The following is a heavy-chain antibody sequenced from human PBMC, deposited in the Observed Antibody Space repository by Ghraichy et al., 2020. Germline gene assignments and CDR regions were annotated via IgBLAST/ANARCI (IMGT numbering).Heavy chain of an antibody. CDR3: ARDWGYSSSWYDLSVSNYFDY. V-gene: IGHV3-48*01. CDR2: ISSSSSTI. Sequence: GGSLRLSCAASGFTFSSYSMNWVRQAPGKGLEWVSYISSSSSTIYYADSVKGRFTISRDNAKNSLYLQMNSLRAEDTAVYYCARDWGYSSSWYDLSVSNYFDYWGQGTLVTVSS. D-gene: IGHD6-13*01. J-gene: IGHJ4*02. CDR1: GFTFSSYS.